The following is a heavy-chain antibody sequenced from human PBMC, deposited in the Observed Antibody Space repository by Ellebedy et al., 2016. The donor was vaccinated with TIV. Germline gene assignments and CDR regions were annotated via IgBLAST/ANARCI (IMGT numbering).Heavy chain of an antibody. D-gene: IGHD6-19*01. CDR1: GFTFTTYG. J-gene: IGHJ3*01. V-gene: IGHV3-30*03. Sequence: GESLKISCAASGFTFTTYGMHWVRQAPGKGLEWVAYISFDGMSRHYSDSVKGRFAISRDDSKNTVYLQMDSLRVEVSAIYSCARDRKQWLVDASDVWGQGTMVTVSS. CDR2: ISFDGMSR. CDR3: ARDRKQWLVDASDV.